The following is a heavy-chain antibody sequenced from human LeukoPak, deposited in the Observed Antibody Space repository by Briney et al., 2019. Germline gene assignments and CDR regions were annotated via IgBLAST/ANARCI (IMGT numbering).Heavy chain of an antibody. J-gene: IGHJ1*01. CDR2: ISPYNDNT. Sequence: GASVKVSCKASGYSFTNYGISWVRQAPGQGLEWMGWISPYNDNTNYAQKFQGRVTVTTDTSTTTAYMELRSLSSDDTAVYYCAITVIYDDSGEYFQHWGQGTLVTVSS. D-gene: IGHD3-22*01. V-gene: IGHV1-18*01. CDR3: AITVIYDDSGEYFQH. CDR1: GYSFTNYG.